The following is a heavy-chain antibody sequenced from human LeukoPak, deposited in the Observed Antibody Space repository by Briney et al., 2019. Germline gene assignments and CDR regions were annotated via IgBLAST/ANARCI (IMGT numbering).Heavy chain of an antibody. D-gene: IGHD6-13*01. V-gene: IGHV3-48*04. Sequence: PGGSLRLSCAASGFTFSSYSMNWVRQAPGKGLAWVSYISSSSSTIYYADSVKGRFTISRDNAKNSLYLQMNSLRAEDTAVYYCAASSWYGAEYFQHWGQGTLVTVSS. J-gene: IGHJ1*01. CDR2: ISSSSSTI. CDR1: GFTFSSYS. CDR3: AASSWYGAEYFQH.